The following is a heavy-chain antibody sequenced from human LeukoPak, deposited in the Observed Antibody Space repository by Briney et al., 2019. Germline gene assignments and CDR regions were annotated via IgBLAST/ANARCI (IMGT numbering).Heavy chain of an antibody. CDR1: GFTFSSYW. J-gene: IGHJ3*02. CDR2: INSDGSST. CDR3: AKELEDFWSGYYNGNAFDI. V-gene: IGHV3-74*01. Sequence: GGSLRLSCAASGFTFSSYWMHWVRQAPGKGLVWVSRINSDGSSTSYADSVKGRFTISRDNSKNTLYLQMNSLRAEDTAVYYCAKELEDFWSGYYNGNAFDIWGQGTMVTVSS. D-gene: IGHD3-3*01.